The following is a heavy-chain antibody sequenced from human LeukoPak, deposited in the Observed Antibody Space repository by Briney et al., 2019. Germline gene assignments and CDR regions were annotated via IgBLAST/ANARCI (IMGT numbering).Heavy chain of an antibody. CDR1: GGSISSYC. CDR2: IYTSGST. D-gene: IGHD5-18*01. CDR3: ARVALDTAMVKGGLMTWPYYYYYYMDV. Sequence: SETLSLTCTVSGGSISSYCWSWIRQPAGKGLEWVGRIYTSGSTNYNPSLKSRVTISVDKSKNQFSLKLSSVTAADTAVYYCARVALDTAMVKGGLMTWPYYYYYYMDVWGKGTTVIVSS. V-gene: IGHV4-4*07. J-gene: IGHJ6*03.